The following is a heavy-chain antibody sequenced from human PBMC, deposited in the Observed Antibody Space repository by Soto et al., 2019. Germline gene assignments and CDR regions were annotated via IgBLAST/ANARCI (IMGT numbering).Heavy chain of an antibody. D-gene: IGHD3-22*01. CDR3: ARGPESDYYDSSGYLY. Sequence: EASVKLSCKASGGTFSSYAISWVRQAPGQGLEWMGGIIPIFGTANCAQKFQGRVTITADESTSTAYMELSSLRSEDTAVYYCARGPESDYYDSSGYLYWSQGTLVTVSS. V-gene: IGHV1-69*13. CDR1: GGTFSSYA. J-gene: IGHJ4*02. CDR2: IIPIFGTA.